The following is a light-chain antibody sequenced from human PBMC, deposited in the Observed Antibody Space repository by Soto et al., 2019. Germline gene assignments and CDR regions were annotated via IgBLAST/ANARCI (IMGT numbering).Light chain of an antibody. Sequence: EIVMTQSPATLSVSRGERATRCCRASQSVGIKLAWYQQKPGQAPRLLIYDTSTRATGIPARFSGSGSGTEFTLTISSLQSEDFAIYYCQQYNKWPPITFGQGTRLEIK. CDR1: QSVGIK. V-gene: IGKV3-15*01. CDR2: DTS. J-gene: IGKJ5*01. CDR3: QQYNKWPPIT.